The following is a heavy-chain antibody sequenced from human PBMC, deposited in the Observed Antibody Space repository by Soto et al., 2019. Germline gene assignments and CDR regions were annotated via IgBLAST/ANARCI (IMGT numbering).Heavy chain of an antibody. CDR2: INPNSGGT. V-gene: IGHV1-2*02. CDR3: ARDNYDILTGYYNSYYYYGMDV. J-gene: IGHJ6*02. CDR1: GYTFTGYY. D-gene: IGHD3-9*01. Sequence: ASVKVSCKASGYTFTGYYMHWVLQAPGQGPEWMGWINPNSGGTNYAQKFQGRVTMTRDTSISTAYMELSRLRSDDTAVYYCARDNYDILTGYYNSYYYYGMDVWGQGTTVTVSS.